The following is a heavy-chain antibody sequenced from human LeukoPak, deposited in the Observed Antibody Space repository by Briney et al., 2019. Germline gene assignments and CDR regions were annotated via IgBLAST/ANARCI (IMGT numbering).Heavy chain of an antibody. Sequence: SETLSLTCAVYGGSFSGYYWSWIRQPPGKGLEWIGEINHSGSTNYNPSLKSRVTISVDTSKNQFSLKLSSVTAADTAVYYCARRTRAVAGNNWFDPWGQGTLVTV. CDR3: ARRTRAVAGNNWFDP. CDR1: GGSFSGYY. D-gene: IGHD6-19*01. CDR2: INHSGST. J-gene: IGHJ5*02. V-gene: IGHV4-34*01.